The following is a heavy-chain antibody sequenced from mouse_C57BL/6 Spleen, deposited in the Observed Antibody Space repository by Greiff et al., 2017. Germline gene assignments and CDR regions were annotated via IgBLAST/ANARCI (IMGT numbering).Heavy chain of an antibody. D-gene: IGHD2-3*01. J-gene: IGHJ4*01. CDR2: ISDGGSYT. Sequence: EVHLVESGGGLVKPGGSLKLSCAASGFTFSSYAMSWVRQTPEKRLEWVATISDGGSYTYYPDNVKGRFTISRDNAKNNLYLQMSHLKSEDTAMYYCARDGGFYDGYYPYAMDYWGQGTSVTVSS. V-gene: IGHV5-4*01. CDR3: ARDGGFYDGYYPYAMDY. CDR1: GFTFSSYA.